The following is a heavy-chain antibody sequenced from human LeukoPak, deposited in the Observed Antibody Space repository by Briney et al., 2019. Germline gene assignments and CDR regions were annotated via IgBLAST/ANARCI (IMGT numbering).Heavy chain of an antibody. V-gene: IGHV1-18*01. D-gene: IGHD3-22*01. Sequence: ASVKVPCKASGYTFTSYGISWVRQAPGQGLEWMGWISAYNGNTNYAQKLQGRVTMTTDTSTSTAYMELRSLRSDDTAVYYCARDLGWRDSSGSSDYWGQGTLVTVSS. CDR3: ARDLGWRDSSGSSDY. J-gene: IGHJ4*02. CDR2: ISAYNGNT. CDR1: GYTFTSYG.